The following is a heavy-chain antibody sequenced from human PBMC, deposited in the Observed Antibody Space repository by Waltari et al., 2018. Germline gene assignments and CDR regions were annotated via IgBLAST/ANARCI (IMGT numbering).Heavy chain of an antibody. CDR3: ARVDYYDSSGYFMSEAAFDI. CDR2: INPSGGST. J-gene: IGHJ3*02. CDR1: GYTFTSYY. D-gene: IGHD3-22*01. V-gene: IGHV1-46*01. Sequence: QEQLVQSGAEVKKPGASVKVSCKASGYTFTSYYMHWVRQAPGQGLEWMGIINPSGGSTSYAQKFQGRVTMTRDTSTSTVYMELSSLRSEDTAVYYCARVDYYDSSGYFMSEAAFDIWGQGTMVTVSS.